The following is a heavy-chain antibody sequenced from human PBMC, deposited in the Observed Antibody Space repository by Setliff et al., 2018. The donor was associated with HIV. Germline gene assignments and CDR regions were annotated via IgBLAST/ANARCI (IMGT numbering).Heavy chain of an antibody. CDR3: ARHGHFYDSSSSDAFDI. CDR1: GGSISTYY. Sequence: SETLSLTCNVSGGSISTYYWSWIRQPPGKGLEWLGYVSYSGSTNFNPSLESRLAMSVDMSKNHFSLKLRSATAADTAVYYCARHGHFYDSSSSDAFDIWGHGTMVT. CDR2: VSYSGST. V-gene: IGHV4-59*08. J-gene: IGHJ3*02. D-gene: IGHD3-22*01.